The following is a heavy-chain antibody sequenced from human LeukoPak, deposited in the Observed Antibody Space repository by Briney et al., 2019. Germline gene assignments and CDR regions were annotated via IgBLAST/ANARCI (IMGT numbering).Heavy chain of an antibody. CDR1: GGTFSSYA. J-gene: IGHJ5*02. D-gene: IGHD5-12*01. Sequence: ASVKVSCKAFGGTFSSYAISWVRQAPGQGLEWMGGIIPIFGTANYAQKFQGRVTITADKSTSTAYMELSSLRSEDTAVYYCAREGSGYSGYDHNWFDPWGQGTLVTVSS. CDR2: IIPIFGTA. CDR3: AREGSGYSGYDHNWFDP. V-gene: IGHV1-69*06.